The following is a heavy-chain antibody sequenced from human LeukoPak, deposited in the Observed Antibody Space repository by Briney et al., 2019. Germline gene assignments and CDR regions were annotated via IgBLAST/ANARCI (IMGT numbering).Heavy chain of an antibody. Sequence: GGSLRLSCAASGFTVSSNYMSWVRQAPGKGLEWVSVIYSGGNTYYADSVKGRFTISRDNSNNTLYLQMNSLRAEDTAVYYCARGSSGRLQLGTWGQGTLVTVSS. D-gene: IGHD5-24*01. J-gene: IGHJ5*02. CDR2: IYSGGNT. CDR3: ARGSSGRLQLGT. V-gene: IGHV3-53*01. CDR1: GFTVSSNY.